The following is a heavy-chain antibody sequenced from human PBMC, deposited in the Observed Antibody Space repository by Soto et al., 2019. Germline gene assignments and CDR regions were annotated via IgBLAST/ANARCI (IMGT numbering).Heavy chain of an antibody. Sequence: QVQLVQSGAEVKKPGSSVKVSCKASGGTFSSYAISWVRQAPGQGHEWMGGIIPIFGTADYAQKFQGRVTITADEFTSTAYMELSSLSSEDTAVYYCAGPPELTRIYYYYGMDVWGQGTTVTVSS. CDR1: GGTFSSYA. V-gene: IGHV1-69*12. D-gene: IGHD1-7*01. CDR2: IIPIFGTA. CDR3: AGPPELTRIYYYYGMDV. J-gene: IGHJ6*02.